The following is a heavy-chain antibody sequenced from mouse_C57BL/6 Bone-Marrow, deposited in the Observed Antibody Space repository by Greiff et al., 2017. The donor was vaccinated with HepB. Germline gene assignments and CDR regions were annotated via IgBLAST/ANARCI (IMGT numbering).Heavy chain of an antibody. V-gene: IGHV1-76*01. D-gene: IGHD1-1*02. Sequence: QVQLQQSGAELVRPGASVKLSCKASGYTFTDYYINWVKQRPGQGLEWIARIYPGSGNTYYNEKFKGKATLTAEKSSSTAYMQLSSLTSEDSAVYFCARDFLWGYFDVWGTGTTVTVSS. J-gene: IGHJ1*03. CDR2: IYPGSGNT. CDR1: GYTFTDYY. CDR3: ARDFLWGYFDV.